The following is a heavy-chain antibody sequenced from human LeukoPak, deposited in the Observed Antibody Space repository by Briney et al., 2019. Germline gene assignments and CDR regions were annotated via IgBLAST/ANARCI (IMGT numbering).Heavy chain of an antibody. V-gene: IGHV1-8*01. J-gene: IGHJ4*02. D-gene: IGHD1-26*01. CDR2: MNPNSGNT. CDR3: ARDSFSGSSLDY. Sequence: GASVKVSCKASGYTFTSYDINWVRQATGQGLEWMGWMNPNSGNTGYAQKFQGRVTMTRNTSISTAYMELSSLRSEDTALYYCARDSFSGSSLDYWGQGTLVTVSS. CDR1: GYTFTSYD.